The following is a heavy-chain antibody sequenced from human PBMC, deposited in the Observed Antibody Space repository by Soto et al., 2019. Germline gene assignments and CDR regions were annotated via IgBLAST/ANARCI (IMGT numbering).Heavy chain of an antibody. Sequence: SETLSLTCTVSGGSIISDYWSWIRQPPAKGLEWIGYIYHRGSPYYNPSLKSRVTMSVDTFKNQFSLQLSSVTAADTAVYYCARVKQYNDSGRGGYYGMDVWGQGATVTVAS. CDR2: IYHRGSP. D-gene: IGHD3-10*01. CDR1: GGSIISDY. J-gene: IGHJ6*02. V-gene: IGHV4-59*04. CDR3: ARVKQYNDSGRGGYYGMDV.